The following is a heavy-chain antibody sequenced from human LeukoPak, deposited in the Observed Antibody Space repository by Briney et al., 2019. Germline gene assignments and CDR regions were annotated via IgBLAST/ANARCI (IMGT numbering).Heavy chain of an antibody. V-gene: IGHV3-23*01. D-gene: IGHD1/OR15-1a*01. Sequence: GGSLRLSCAASGFTFRSYVMSWIRQAPGKGLEWVSAISDNGGSTYYADSVKGRFTTSRDNSKNTLYLQMNSLRAEDTAVYYCAKGSTNSRPYYFDYWGQGTLVTVSS. J-gene: IGHJ4*02. CDR2: ISDNGGST. CDR3: AKGSTNSRPYYFDY. CDR1: GFTFRSYV.